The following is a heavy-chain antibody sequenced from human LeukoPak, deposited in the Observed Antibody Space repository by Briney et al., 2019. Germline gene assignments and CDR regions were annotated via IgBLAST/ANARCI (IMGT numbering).Heavy chain of an antibody. CDR2: ISYDGSNK. CDR1: GFTFSSYA. D-gene: IGHD4-17*01. V-gene: IGHV3-30-3*01. J-gene: IGHJ4*02. CDR3: ASATVFDY. Sequence: PGGSLRLSCAASGFTFSSYAMHWVRQAPGKGLEWVAVISYDGSNKYYADSVKGRFTISRDNSKNTLYLQMNSLRAEDTAVYYCASATVFDYWGQGTLVTVSS.